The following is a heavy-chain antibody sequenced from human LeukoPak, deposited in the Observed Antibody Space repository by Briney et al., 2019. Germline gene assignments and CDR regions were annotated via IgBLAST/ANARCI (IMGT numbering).Heavy chain of an antibody. D-gene: IGHD5-18*01. V-gene: IGHV4-39*07. CDR3: ARDSVDTAIPFDY. CDR2: IYYSGST. CDR1: GGSISSSSYY. J-gene: IGHJ4*02. Sequence: SETLSLTCTVSGGSISSSSYYWGWIRQPPGKGLEWIGSIYYSGSTYYNPSLKSRVTISVDTSKNQFSLKLSSVTAADTAVYYCARDSVDTAIPFDYWGQGTLVTVSS.